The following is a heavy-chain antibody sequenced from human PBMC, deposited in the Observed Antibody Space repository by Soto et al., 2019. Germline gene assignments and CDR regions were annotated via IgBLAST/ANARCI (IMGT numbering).Heavy chain of an antibody. D-gene: IGHD3-10*01. CDR2: IYYSGST. V-gene: IGHV4-59*01. Sequence: PSETLSLTCTVSGGSISSYYWSWIRQPPGKGLEWIGYIYYSGSTNYNPSLKSRVTISVDTSKNQFSLKLSSVTAADTAVYYCARSLVRGVIGYYYMGVWGNGTTVTVSS. CDR3: ARSLVRGVIGYYYMGV. J-gene: IGHJ6*03. CDR1: GGSISSYY.